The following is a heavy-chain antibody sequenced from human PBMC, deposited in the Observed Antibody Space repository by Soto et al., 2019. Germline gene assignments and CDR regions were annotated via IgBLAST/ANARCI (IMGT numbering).Heavy chain of an antibody. Sequence: EVQLVESGGGLVQPGGSLRLSCAASGFTVSGNYMSWVRQAPGKGLEWVSAIYSDGSTFYSDSVKGRFTISRDNSKNTLYLQMNSLRAEDTAVYYCARNYYDSSGYYYGGAFDIWGQGTMVTVSS. CDR2: IYSDGST. V-gene: IGHV3-66*01. CDR1: GFTVSGNY. D-gene: IGHD3-22*01. CDR3: ARNYYDSSGYYYGGAFDI. J-gene: IGHJ3*02.